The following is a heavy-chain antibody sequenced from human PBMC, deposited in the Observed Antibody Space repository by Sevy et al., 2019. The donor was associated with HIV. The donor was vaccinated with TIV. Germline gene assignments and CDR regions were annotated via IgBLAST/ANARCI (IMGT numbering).Heavy chain of an antibody. Sequence: GGSLRLSCAASGFTFTDYWMSWVRQTPEKGLEWVATIKQDESEKYYVDSVKGRFAISRENGKNSIALQMNGLRAEDTALYYCAREVGGYNWRPYYFDSWGQGTLVTVSS. V-gene: IGHV3-7*01. J-gene: IGHJ4*02. CDR2: IKQDESEK. CDR3: AREVGGYNWRPYYFDS. CDR1: GFTFTDYW. D-gene: IGHD6-25*01.